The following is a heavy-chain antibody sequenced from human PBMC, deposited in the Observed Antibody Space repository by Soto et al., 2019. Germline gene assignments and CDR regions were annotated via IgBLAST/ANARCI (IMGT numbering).Heavy chain of an antibody. J-gene: IGHJ4*01. CDR1: GGLISKYS. V-gene: IGHV1-69*06. D-gene: IGHD5-12*01. CDR2: VLPISGST. CDR3: ATIRVRGGALRFED. Sequence: QVQLVQSGAEVRKPGSSVKVSCKTSGGLISKYSFNWVRQAPGQGLEWMGGVLPISGSTDYAQKFQGRLTITADRSTSTVYMELSSLTSHDTANYYCATIRVRGGALRFEDGGQGMLISVSS.